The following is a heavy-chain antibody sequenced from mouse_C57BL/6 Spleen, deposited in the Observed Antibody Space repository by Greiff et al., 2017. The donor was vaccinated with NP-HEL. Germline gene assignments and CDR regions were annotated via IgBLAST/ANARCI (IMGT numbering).Heavy chain of an antibody. V-gene: IGHV1-54*01. CDR1: GYAFTNYL. CDR3: AKKHYGYDGGFAY. J-gene: IGHJ3*01. D-gene: IGHD2-2*01. Sequence: QVQLQQSGAELVRPGTSVKVSCKASGYAFTNYLIEWVKQRPGQGLEWIGVINPGSGGTNYNEKFKGKATLTADKSSSTAYMQLSSLTSEDSAVYFCAKKHYGYDGGFAYWGQGTLVTVSA. CDR2: INPGSGGT.